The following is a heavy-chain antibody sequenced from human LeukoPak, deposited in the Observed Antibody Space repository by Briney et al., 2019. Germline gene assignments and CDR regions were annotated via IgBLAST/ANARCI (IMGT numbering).Heavy chain of an antibody. D-gene: IGHD6-19*01. Sequence: GASVKVSCKASGYTFTSHGIHWVRQAPGQGLEWMGWISPYTGKKNYAQNVQDRVTMTTDTSASTAYMELSSLRSEDTAVYYCARGEGWAVAGYFDYWGQGTLVTVSS. V-gene: IGHV1-18*01. CDR3: ARGEGWAVAGYFDY. CDR1: GYTFTSHG. J-gene: IGHJ4*02. CDR2: ISPYTGKK.